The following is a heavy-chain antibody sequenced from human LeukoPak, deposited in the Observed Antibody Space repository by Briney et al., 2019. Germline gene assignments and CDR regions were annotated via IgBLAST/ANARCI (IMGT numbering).Heavy chain of an antibody. D-gene: IGHD4-17*01. V-gene: IGHV4-30-4*01. CDR3: AGDHGDFVNWVDP. CDR1: GDSISSGEYF. J-gene: IGHJ5*02. CDR2: IYYSGST. Sequence: PSETLSLTCTVSGDSISSGEYFWSWIRQPPGKGLEWIGYIYYSGSTYYNPSLKSRVSISVDTSKNQFYLKVSSVTAADTAVYYCAGDHGDFVNWVDPWGQGTLVTVSS.